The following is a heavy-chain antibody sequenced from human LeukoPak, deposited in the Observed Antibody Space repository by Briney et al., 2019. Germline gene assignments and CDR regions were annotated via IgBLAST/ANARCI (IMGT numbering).Heavy chain of an antibody. Sequence: GGSLRLSCAASGFTFSSYNMNWVRQAPGKGLEWVSAISSSEAYIYYADSVKGRFTISRDNSKKTLYLQMNSLRAEDTAVYYCAKEYAGSHYYFYYMDVWGKGTTVTVSS. V-gene: IGHV3-21*01. CDR2: ISSSEAYI. CDR3: AKEYAGSHYYFYYMDV. J-gene: IGHJ6*03. CDR1: GFTFSSYN.